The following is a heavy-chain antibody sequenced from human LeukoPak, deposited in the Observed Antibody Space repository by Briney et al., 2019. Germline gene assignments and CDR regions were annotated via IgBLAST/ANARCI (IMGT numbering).Heavy chain of an antibody. J-gene: IGHJ4*02. CDR1: GFTFSSYE. CDR2: VSGSGDKT. Sequence: GGSLRLSCAASGFTFSSYEMNWARQAPGKGLEWVSGVSGSGDKTWYADSVKGRFTISRDNSKNTLYLQMNTLRVEDTAVYYCASRWLVWGQGTLVIVSS. CDR3: ASRWLV. V-gene: IGHV3-23*01. D-gene: IGHD5-24*01.